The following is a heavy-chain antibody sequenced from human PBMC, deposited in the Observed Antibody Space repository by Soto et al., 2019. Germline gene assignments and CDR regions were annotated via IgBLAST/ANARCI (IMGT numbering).Heavy chain of an antibody. CDR2: INHLETT. CDR3: ARGGGSDSFDY. J-gene: IGHJ4*02. D-gene: IGHD1-26*01. Sequence: PSETLSLTCTVSGASITFGGYSWSWIRQTPGKGLEWIGYINHLETTFYNPSFESRLTLSIDRAKNQFSLKLHSMSAADRAVYFCARGGGSDSFDYWGQGILVTVPQ. V-gene: IGHV4-30-2*01. CDR1: GASITFGGYS.